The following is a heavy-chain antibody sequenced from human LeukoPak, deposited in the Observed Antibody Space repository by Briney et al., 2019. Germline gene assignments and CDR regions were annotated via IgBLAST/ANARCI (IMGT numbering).Heavy chain of an antibody. Sequence: SETLSLTCTVSGGSISSYYWSWIRQPPGKGREWIGYIYYSGSTNYNPSLKSRVTISVDTSKNQFSLKLSSVTAADTAVYYCARLVRGAVAGTRGWFDPWGQGTLVTVSS. J-gene: IGHJ5*02. CDR3: ARLVRGAVAGTRGWFDP. V-gene: IGHV4-59*08. CDR2: IYYSGST. D-gene: IGHD6-19*01. CDR1: GGSISSYY.